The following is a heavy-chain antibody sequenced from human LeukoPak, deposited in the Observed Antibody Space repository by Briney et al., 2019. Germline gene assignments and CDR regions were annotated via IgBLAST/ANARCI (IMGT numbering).Heavy chain of an antibody. CDR2: INHSGST. CDR3: ARGDDILTGLFDY. CDR1: GGSFSGYY. Sequence: PSETLSLTCAVYGGSFSGYYWSWIRQPPGKGLEWIGEINHSGSTYYNPSLKSRVTISVDTSKNQFSLKLSSVTAADTAVYYCARGDDILTGLFDYWGQGTLVTVSS. D-gene: IGHD3-9*01. V-gene: IGHV4-34*01. J-gene: IGHJ4*02.